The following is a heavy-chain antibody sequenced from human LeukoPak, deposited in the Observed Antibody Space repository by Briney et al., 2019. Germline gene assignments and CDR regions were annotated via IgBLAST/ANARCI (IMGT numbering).Heavy chain of an antibody. V-gene: IGHV3-21*01. CDR2: IGSTSHFR. CDR3: ARSCDGDCYSDY. Sequence: GGSLRLSCAASGFTFSNYSMNWVRQAPGKGLEWVSSIGSTSHFRYYADSLKGRVTISRDNAKNSLYLQMSSLRVEDTAVYYCARSCDGDCYSDYWGQGTLVTASS. D-gene: IGHD2-21*02. CDR1: GFTFSNYS. J-gene: IGHJ4*02.